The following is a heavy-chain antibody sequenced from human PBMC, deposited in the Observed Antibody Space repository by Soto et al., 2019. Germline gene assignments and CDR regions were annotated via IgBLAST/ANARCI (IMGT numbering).Heavy chain of an antibody. CDR3: ARVGYGGNSGSDYYYYYGMDV. D-gene: IGHD4-17*01. V-gene: IGHV1-69*12. CDR1: GGTFSSYA. Sequence: QVQLVQSGAEVKKPGSSVKFSCKASGGTFSSYAISWVRQAPGQGLEWMGGIIPIFGTANYAQKFQGRVTITADESTSTAYMELSSLRSEDTAVYYCARVGYGGNSGSDYYYYYGMDVWGQGTTVTVSS. J-gene: IGHJ6*02. CDR2: IIPIFGTA.